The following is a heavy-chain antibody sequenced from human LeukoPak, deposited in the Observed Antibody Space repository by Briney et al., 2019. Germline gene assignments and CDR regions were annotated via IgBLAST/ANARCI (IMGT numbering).Heavy chain of an antibody. CDR1: GFTVSTTY. CDR3: ASNGGNSGTFLQLDY. Sequence: GGSLSLSCAASGFTVSTTYMTWVRQAPGKGLEWVSVIYSGGNTYHTDSVKGRFTIFRDNSENTLYLQMNSLRAEDTAVHYCASNGGNSGTFLQLDYWGQGTLVTVSS. J-gene: IGHJ4*02. CDR2: IYSGGNT. V-gene: IGHV3-66*02. D-gene: IGHD1-26*01.